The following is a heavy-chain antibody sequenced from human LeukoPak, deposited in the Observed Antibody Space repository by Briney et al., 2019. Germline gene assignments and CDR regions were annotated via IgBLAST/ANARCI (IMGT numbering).Heavy chain of an antibody. CDR1: GFTFSNAW. D-gene: IGHD3-10*01. J-gene: IGHJ4*02. CDR3: TTPSRLLWFGEMGY. CDR2: IKSKTDGGTT. V-gene: IGHV3-15*01. Sequence: GGSLRLSCAASGFTFSNAWMSWVRQAPGKGLEWVGRIKSKTDGGTTDYAAPVKGRFTISRDDSKNTLYLQMNSLKTEDTAVYYCTTPSRLLWFGEMGYWGQGTLVTVSS.